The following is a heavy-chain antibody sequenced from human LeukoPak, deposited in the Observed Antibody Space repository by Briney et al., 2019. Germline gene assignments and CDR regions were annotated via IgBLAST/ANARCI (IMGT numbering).Heavy chain of an antibody. CDR1: GFAFSTYL. CDR3: ARHLIEGATNRYFDY. Sequence: PGGSLRLSCAASGFAFSTYLMTWVRQAPGKGLEWVANIKQDGSEKHYVDSVRGRFIISRDNAKNSLYLQLNGLRAEDTAVYYCARHLIEGATNRYFDYWGQGTLVTVSS. CDR2: IKQDGSEK. V-gene: IGHV3-7*01. D-gene: IGHD1-26*01. J-gene: IGHJ4*02.